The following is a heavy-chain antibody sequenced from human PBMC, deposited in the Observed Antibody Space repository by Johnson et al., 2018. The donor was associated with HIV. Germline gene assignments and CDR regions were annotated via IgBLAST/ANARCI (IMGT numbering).Heavy chain of an antibody. V-gene: IGHV3-30*02. CDR2: IPYDGSNK. CDR3: AKVRGYGDGES. D-gene: IGHD5-18*01. J-gene: IGHJ3*01. CDR1: GFTFSSYA. Sequence: QVQLVESGGGVVQPRGSLRLSCAASGFTFSSYAMHWVRQAPGKGLEWVAVIPYDGSNKYYADSVKGRFTISRDNSKNTLYLQMNSLRAEDTAVYYWAKVRGYGDGESWGQGTMVTVSS.